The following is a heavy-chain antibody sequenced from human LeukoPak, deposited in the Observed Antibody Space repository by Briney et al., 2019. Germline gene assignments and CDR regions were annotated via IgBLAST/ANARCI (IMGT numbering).Heavy chain of an antibody. CDR2: IYYSGST. CDR3: ARDSSNNYFDY. J-gene: IGHJ4*02. Sequence: NPSETLSLTCTVSGGSISSYYWSWIRQPPGKGLEWIGYIYYSGSTNYNPSLKSRVTISIDTSKNQFSLKVRSVTAADTAVYYCARDSSNNYFDYWGQGILVTVSS. CDR1: GGSISSYY. D-gene: IGHD2/OR15-2a*01. V-gene: IGHV4-59*01.